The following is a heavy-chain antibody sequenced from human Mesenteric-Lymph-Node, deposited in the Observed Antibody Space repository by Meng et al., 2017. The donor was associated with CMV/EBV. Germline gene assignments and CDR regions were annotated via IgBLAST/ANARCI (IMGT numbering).Heavy chain of an antibody. Sequence: TNSAMHWVRPAPGQGLEWMGWINTNTGNPTYAQGFTGRFVFSLDTSVSAAYLHITSLRADDTAVYYCAREGRHYDILTGYYPPSPDYWGQGTLVTVSS. CDR1: TNSA. CDR2: INTNTGNP. J-gene: IGHJ4*02. D-gene: IGHD3-9*01. V-gene: IGHV7-4-1*02. CDR3: AREGRHYDILTGYYPPSPDY.